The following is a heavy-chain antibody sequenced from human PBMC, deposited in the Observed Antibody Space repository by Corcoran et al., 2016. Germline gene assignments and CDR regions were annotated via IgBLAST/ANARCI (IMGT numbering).Heavy chain of an antibody. D-gene: IGHD3-10*02. Sequence: QVQLQESGTGLVKPSETLSLTCTVSGYSISSGYYWGWIRQPPGKGLEWIGSIYPSGSTYFNPSLQSRVTISADTPKNQFSLKLRSVTAADTDVYYCARGSSGYGYVSDYWGQGSLVTVSS. CDR2: IYPSGST. J-gene: IGHJ4*02. CDR1: GYSISSGYY. CDR3: ARGSSGYGYVSDY. V-gene: IGHV4-38-2*02.